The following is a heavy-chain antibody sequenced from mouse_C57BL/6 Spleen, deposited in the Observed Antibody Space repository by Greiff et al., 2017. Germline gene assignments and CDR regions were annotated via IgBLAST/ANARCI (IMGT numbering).Heavy chain of an antibody. Sequence: ESGPGLVKPSQSLSLTCSVTGYSITSGYYWNWIRQFPGNKLEWMGYISYDGSNNYNPSLKNRISITRDTSKNQFFLKLNSVTTEDTAAYYYARSTPVNFDVWGTGTTVTVSS. CDR3: ARSTPVNFDV. CDR1: GYSITSGYY. CDR2: ISYDGSN. V-gene: IGHV3-6*01. D-gene: IGHD5-1*01. J-gene: IGHJ1*03.